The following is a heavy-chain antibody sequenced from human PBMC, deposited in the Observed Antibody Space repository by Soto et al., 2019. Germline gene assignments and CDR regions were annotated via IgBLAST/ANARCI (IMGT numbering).Heavy chain of an antibody. J-gene: IGHJ4*02. V-gene: IGHV3-23*01. CDR3: VKDKEPDGAWDIDY. CDR2: LIGGNGET. Sequence: PGGSLRLSCAASGFTFNRYTMSWVRQAPGTGLEWVSSLIGGNGETSYADSVKGRFTISRDISKNTLYLQMNSLRAEDTAVYYCVKDKEPDGAWDIDYWGLGTLVTVSS. CDR1: GFTFNRYT. D-gene: IGHD4-17*01.